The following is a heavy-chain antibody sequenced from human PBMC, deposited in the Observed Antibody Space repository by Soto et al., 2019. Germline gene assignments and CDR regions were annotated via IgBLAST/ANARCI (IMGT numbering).Heavy chain of an antibody. Sequence: SETLSLTCTVSGGSISSSSYSWGWVRQPPGKGLEWIATIYYTGNTYYKPSLMSRLTISVDTSKNQFSLKVNSVTAVDLGVYYCSILGGYCSGATCYGFYGMDVWGQGTTVTRLL. V-gene: IGHV4-39*01. CDR1: GGSISSSSYS. J-gene: IGHJ6*02. CDR2: IYYTGNT. CDR3: SILGGYCSGATCYGFYGMDV. D-gene: IGHD2-15*01.